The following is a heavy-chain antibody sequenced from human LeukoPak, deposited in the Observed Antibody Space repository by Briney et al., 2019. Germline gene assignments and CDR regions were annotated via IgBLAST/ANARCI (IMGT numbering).Heavy chain of an antibody. CDR1: GFTVSSNY. D-gene: IGHD4-23*01. J-gene: IGHJ5*02. CDR3: ARMFDYGGLRGWFDP. Sequence: GGSLRLSCAASGFTVSSNYMSWVRQAPGKGLEWVSVIYSGGSTYYADSVKGRFTISRDNSKNTLYLQMNSLRAEDTAVYYCARMFDYGGLRGWFDPWCQGTLVTVSS. CDR2: IYSGGST. V-gene: IGHV3-53*01.